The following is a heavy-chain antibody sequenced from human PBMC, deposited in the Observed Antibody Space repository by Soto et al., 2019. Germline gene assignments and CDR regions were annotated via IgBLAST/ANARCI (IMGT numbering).Heavy chain of an antibody. V-gene: IGHV1-69*12. CDR3: AREFDGYYGMDV. CDR1: GGTFSTDS. D-gene: IGHD3-10*01. Sequence: QVQLVQSGAEVKKPGSSVKVSCKASGGTFSTDSISWVRQAPGQGLEWMGGIIPMFGTANNAQKFQGRATITADESTSKAYMELSSLRSEDTAVYFCAREFDGYYGMDVWGRGTPVTVAS. J-gene: IGHJ6*02. CDR2: IIPMFGTA.